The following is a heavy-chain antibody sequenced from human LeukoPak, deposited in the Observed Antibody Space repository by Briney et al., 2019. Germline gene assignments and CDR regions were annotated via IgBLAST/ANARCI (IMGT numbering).Heavy chain of an antibody. Sequence: SETLSLTCAVYGGSFSGYYWSWIRQPPGKGLEWIGEINHSGSTNYNPSLKSRVTISVDKSKNQFSLKLSSVTAADTAVYYCARVYSRAHFDYWGQGTLVTVSS. D-gene: IGHD2-21*01. CDR1: GGSFSGYY. CDR3: ARVYSRAHFDY. CDR2: INHSGST. V-gene: IGHV4-34*01. J-gene: IGHJ4*02.